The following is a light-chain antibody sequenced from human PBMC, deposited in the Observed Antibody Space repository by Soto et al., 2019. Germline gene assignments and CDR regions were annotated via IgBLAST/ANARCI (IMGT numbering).Light chain of an antibody. CDR2: ESS. CDR1: QNVANY. CDR3: HQRQSWPRT. Sequence: EIVLTQSPATLSLSPGERATLSCRASQNVANYLDWYQQKPGQAPRLLIYESSNRATGIPARFSGSGSGTDFTLTISSLEPEDFAVYYCHQRQSWPRTFGQGTKVDIK. V-gene: IGKV3-11*01. J-gene: IGKJ1*01.